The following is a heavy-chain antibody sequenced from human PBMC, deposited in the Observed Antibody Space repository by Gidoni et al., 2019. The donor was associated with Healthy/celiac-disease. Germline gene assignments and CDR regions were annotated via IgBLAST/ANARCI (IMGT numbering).Heavy chain of an antibody. CDR2: IYYSGST. V-gene: IGHV4-39*01. D-gene: IGHD3-3*01. J-gene: IGHJ4*02. CDR1: GGSISSSSYY. CDR3: ARRGGVRFLEWYSDY. Sequence: VSGGSISSSSYYWGWIRQPPGKGLEWIGSIYYSGSTYYNPSLKSLVTISVDTSKNQFSLKLSSVTAADTAVYYCARRGGVRFLEWYSDYWGQGTLVTVSS.